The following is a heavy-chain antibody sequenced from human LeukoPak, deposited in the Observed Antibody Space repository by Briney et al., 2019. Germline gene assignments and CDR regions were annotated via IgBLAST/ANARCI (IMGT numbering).Heavy chain of an antibody. Sequence: GGSLRLSCAASGFTFSSYNMNWVRQAPGKGLEWVSYISSSSSYIYYADSVKGRFTISRDNAKNSLYLQMNSLRAEDTAVYYCARGGSVVPAAPSDYWGQGTLVTVSS. CDR1: GFTFSSYN. D-gene: IGHD2-2*01. V-gene: IGHV3-21*05. J-gene: IGHJ4*02. CDR2: ISSSSSYI. CDR3: ARGGSVVPAAPSDY.